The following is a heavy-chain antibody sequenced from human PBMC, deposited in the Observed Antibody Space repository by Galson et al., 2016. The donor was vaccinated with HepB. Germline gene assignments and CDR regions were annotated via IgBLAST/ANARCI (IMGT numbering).Heavy chain of an antibody. Sequence: SLRLSCATSGFSFSNNVMHWVRQAPGKGLEWVAIVFYDGGKKYYADSVKGRFTISGDNFENAVYLEMNNLRAEDTGVYYCARGGGRPTGDAFDVRGLGTMVTVSS. CDR3: ARGGGRPTGDAFDV. V-gene: IGHV3-33*01. CDR2: VFYDGGKK. D-gene: IGHD2-15*01. J-gene: IGHJ3*01. CDR1: GFSFSNNV.